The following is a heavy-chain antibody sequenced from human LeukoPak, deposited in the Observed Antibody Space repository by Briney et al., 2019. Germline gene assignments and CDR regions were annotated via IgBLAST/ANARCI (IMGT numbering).Heavy chain of an antibody. CDR3: AELGITMIGGV. CDR2: ISSSGSTI. V-gene: IGHV3-48*03. Sequence: GSLRLSCAASGFTFSSYEMNWVRQAPGKGLEWVSYISSSGSTIYYADSVKGRFTISRDNAKNSLYLQMNSLRAEDTAVYCCAELGITMIGGVWGKGTTVTISS. D-gene: IGHD3-10*02. J-gene: IGHJ6*04. CDR1: GFTFSSYE.